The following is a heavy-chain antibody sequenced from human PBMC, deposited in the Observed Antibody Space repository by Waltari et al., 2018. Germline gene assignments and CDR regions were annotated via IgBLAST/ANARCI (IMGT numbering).Heavy chain of an antibody. CDR3: ATYIGASVGTAAFDV. D-gene: IGHD5-12*01. CDR1: GVSIPSNRRY. CDR2: ISYSGAT. Sequence: LQLQESGPRLVKPSEPLSLPCTVSGVSIPSNRRYWAWIRQSPGQGLEWIGTISYSGATYISPSLKSRVSVSRDTSKNQLSLILGSVTAADMAVYYCATYIGASVGTAAFDVWGQGTMVTVSS. V-gene: IGHV4-39*01. J-gene: IGHJ3*01.